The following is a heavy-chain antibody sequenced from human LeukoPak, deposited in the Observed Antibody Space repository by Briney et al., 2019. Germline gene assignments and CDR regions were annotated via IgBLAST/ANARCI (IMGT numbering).Heavy chain of an antibody. CDR3: ARDIAIFGVVIQLGY. Sequence: PGGSLRLSCAASGFTFSTSWMTWVRQAPGKGLEWVANIKEDGSAKNYVDFVKGRFTISRDNSKNTLYLQMNSLRAEDTAVYYCARDIAIFGVVIQLGYWGQGTLVTVSS. J-gene: IGHJ4*02. V-gene: IGHV3-7*01. D-gene: IGHD3-3*01. CDR1: GFTFSTSW. CDR2: IKEDGSAK.